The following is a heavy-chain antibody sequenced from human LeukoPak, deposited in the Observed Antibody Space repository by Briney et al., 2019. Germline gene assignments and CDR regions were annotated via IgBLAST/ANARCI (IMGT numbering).Heavy chain of an antibody. Sequence: NPSETLPLTCTVSGGSISSYYWSWIRQPAGRGLEWIGRIDTSGSTNYNPSLKSRVTMSVDTSKNQFSLKLSSVTAADTAVYYCARDPFLGGSYRDGMDVWGQGTTVTVSS. CDR3: ARDPFLGGSYRDGMDV. CDR1: GGSISSYY. V-gene: IGHV4-4*07. J-gene: IGHJ6*02. CDR2: IDTSGST. D-gene: IGHD1-26*01.